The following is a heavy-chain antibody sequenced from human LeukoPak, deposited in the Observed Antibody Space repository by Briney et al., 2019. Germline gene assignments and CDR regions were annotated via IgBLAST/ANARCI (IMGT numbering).Heavy chain of an antibody. V-gene: IGHV1-18*01. CDR3: ARVQGGYRSSWYLLNAPYYYYGMDV. CDR2: ISAYNGNT. D-gene: IGHD6-13*01. J-gene: IGHJ6*02. CDR1: GYTFTSYG. Sequence: GASVKVSCKASGYTFTSYGISWVRQAPGQGLEGRGWISAYNGNTNYAQKLQGRVTMTTDTSTRTAYMELRSLRSDDTAVYYCARVQGGYRSSWYLLNAPYYYYGMDVWGQGTTVTVSS.